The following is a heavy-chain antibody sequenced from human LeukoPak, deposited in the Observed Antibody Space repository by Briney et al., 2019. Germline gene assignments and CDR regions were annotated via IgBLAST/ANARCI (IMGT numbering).Heavy chain of an antibody. CDR2: INDSGHN. V-gene: IGHV4-34*01. J-gene: IGHJ6*03. D-gene: IGHD3-16*01. CDR1: GVSFNGYY. CDR3: TRGEGNDYVWGSFYYYLDV. Sequence: PSETLSLTCGVSGVSFNGYYWIWIRQSPGKGLMWFGEINDSGHNNYNSVLKSRVTILLDTSKKQYSLRLSSVAAADTAVYYCTRGEGNDYVWGSFYYYLDVWGKGTTVTVSS.